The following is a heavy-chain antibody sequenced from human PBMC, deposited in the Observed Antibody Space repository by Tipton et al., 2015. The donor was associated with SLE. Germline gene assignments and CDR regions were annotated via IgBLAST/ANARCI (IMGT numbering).Heavy chain of an antibody. CDR3: ASEGCSSTSCRYNWFDP. D-gene: IGHD2-2*01. CDR1: GGTFSSYA. Sequence: QLVQSGAEVKKPGASVKVSCKASGGTFSSYAINWVRQAPGQGLEWMGGIIPIFGTANYAQKFQGRVTITADESTSTAYMELSSLRSKDTAVYYCASEGCSSTSCRYNWFDPWGQGTLVTVSS. J-gene: IGHJ5*02. V-gene: IGHV1-69*01. CDR2: IIPIFGTA.